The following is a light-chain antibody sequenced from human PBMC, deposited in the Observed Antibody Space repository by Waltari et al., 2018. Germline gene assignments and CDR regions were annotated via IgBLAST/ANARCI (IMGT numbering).Light chain of an antibody. CDR1: QSLVHSDGNTY. J-gene: IGKJ4*01. V-gene: IGKV2-30*02. Sequence: DVVMTQSPLSLPVTLGQPASISCKSSQSLVHSDGNTYLAWFKQRPGQSPRRLIYKVSNRESGVPDRFRASGSGTDCTLKISRVEAEDVGVYYCMQGTHWPLTFGGGTKVEIK. CDR3: MQGTHWPLT. CDR2: KVS.